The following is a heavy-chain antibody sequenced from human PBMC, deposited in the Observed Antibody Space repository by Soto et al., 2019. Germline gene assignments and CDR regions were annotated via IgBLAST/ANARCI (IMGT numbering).Heavy chain of an antibody. Sequence: ASVKVSCKASGYTFTSYYIHWVRQAPGQGLEWMGWINPITGGTNYAPKFQGRVTMTRDTSITTAYMELSRLRSDDTAVYYCARNYYDSSDRDYLDYWGQGTPVTVSS. V-gene: IGHV1-2*02. D-gene: IGHD3-22*01. CDR1: GYTFTSYY. CDR2: INPITGGT. J-gene: IGHJ4*02. CDR3: ARNYYDSSDRDYLDY.